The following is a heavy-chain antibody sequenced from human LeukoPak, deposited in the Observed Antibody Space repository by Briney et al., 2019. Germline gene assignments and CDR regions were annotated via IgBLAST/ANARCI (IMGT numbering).Heavy chain of an antibody. CDR3: ARMYYDFWSGYHPYYYYYMDV. J-gene: IGHJ6*03. D-gene: IGHD3-3*01. Sequence: SETLSLTCTVSGVSISTSRYYWSWIRQPPGKGLEWIGYIYYSGSTNYNPSLKSRVTISVDTSKNQFSLKLSSVTAADTAVYYCARMYYDFWSGYHPYYYYYMDVWGKGTTVTVSS. CDR1: GVSISTSRYY. CDR2: IYYSGST. V-gene: IGHV4-61*01.